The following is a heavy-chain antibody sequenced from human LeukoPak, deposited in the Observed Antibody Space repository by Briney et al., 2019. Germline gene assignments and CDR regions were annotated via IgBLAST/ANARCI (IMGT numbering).Heavy chain of an antibody. Sequence: GGSLRLSCAASGFTFTDVWMSWVRQTPGKGLEWVGRIISKSGGGTTDYAAPVKGRFTISRDDSKNTLYLQMNSLKTEDTAVYYCTTDRSGWYDYWGQGTLVTVSS. J-gene: IGHJ4*02. V-gene: IGHV3-15*01. CDR2: IISKSGGGTT. CDR1: GFTFTDVW. CDR3: TTDRSGWYDY. D-gene: IGHD6-19*01.